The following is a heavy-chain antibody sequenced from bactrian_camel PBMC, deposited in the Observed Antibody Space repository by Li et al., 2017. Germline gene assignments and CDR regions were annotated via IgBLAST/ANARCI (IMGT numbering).Heavy chain of an antibody. CDR1: VNTAGLYC. V-gene: IGHV3S53*01. CDR2: IDSDGST. Sequence: QLVESGGGSAETGGSLRLSCDSSVNTAGLYCMAWFRQAPGKEREGVAAIDSDGSTTYVDSVKGRFTISRDDVNNTLYLTMDTLKPEDTAMYICAASSLRWFCASPKRTDNDYCERGQGTQVTVS. J-gene: IGHJ4*01. D-gene: IGHD1*01.